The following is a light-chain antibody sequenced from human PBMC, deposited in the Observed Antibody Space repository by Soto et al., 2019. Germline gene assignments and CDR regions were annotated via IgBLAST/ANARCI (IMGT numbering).Light chain of an antibody. CDR1: QSVLYSSNNKNY. V-gene: IGKV4-1*01. CDR2: WAS. Sequence: DIVMTQSPDSLAVSLGERATINCKSSQSVLYSSNNKNYLAWYQHKPGQPPKLLIYWASTRGSGVPDRFSGSGSGTDFTLTISSLQAEDVAVYYCQQYYITPLFGGGTKLEIK. CDR3: QQYYITPL. J-gene: IGKJ4*01.